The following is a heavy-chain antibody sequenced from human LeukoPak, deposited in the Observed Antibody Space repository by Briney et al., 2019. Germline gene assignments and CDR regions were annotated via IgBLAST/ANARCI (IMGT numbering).Heavy chain of an antibody. CDR2: IKQDGSKK. CDR1: GFPFSSYW. D-gene: IGHD5-24*01. J-gene: IGHJ4*02. CDR3: TRVGYIDEGIDC. V-gene: IGHV3-7*04. Sequence: GGSLRLSCVASGFPFSSYWMTWVRQAPGKGLEWVANIKQDGSKKSYVDSVKGRFTISRDNAKNSLYLQMNSLRAEDTAIYYCTRVGYIDEGIDCWGQGTLVTVSS.